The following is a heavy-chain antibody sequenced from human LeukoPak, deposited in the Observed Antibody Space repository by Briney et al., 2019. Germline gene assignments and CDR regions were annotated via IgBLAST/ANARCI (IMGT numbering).Heavy chain of an antibody. D-gene: IGHD2-2*01. CDR1: GVTFSSYW. V-gene: IGHV3-7*01. J-gene: IGHJ3*02. CDR3: ARAGQLLWVRAFDI. Sequence: GGSLRLSCAASGVTFSSYWMSWVRQAPGKGLEWVANIKQDGSEKYYVDSVKGRFTISRDNAKNSLYLQMNSLRAEDTAVYYCARAGQLLWVRAFDIWGQGTMVTVSS. CDR2: IKQDGSEK.